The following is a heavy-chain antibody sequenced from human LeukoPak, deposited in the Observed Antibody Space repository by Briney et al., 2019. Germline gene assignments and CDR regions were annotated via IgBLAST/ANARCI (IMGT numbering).Heavy chain of an antibody. CDR1: GYTFTSYD. CDR2: MNPNSGNT. CDR3: ARSGRLLLWFGELLSGAPYFDY. V-gene: IGHV1-8*01. D-gene: IGHD3-10*01. J-gene: IGHJ4*02. Sequence: GASVKVSCKASGYTFTSYDINWVRQATGQGLEWMGWMNPNSGNTGHAQKFQGRVTMTRNTSISTAYMELSSLRSEDTAVYYCARSGRLLLWFGELLSGAPYFDYWGQGALVTVSS.